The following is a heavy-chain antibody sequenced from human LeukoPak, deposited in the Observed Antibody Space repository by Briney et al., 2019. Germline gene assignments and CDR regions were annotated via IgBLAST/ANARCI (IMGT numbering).Heavy chain of an antibody. CDR3: AKHRSGWYWNYFDY. V-gene: IGHV3-23*01. CDR1: GFTFSSYA. Sequence: PGGSLRLSCAASGFTFSSYAVSWVRQAPGKGLEWVSAISGSGGSTYYADSVKGRFTISRDNSKNTLYLQMNSLRAEDTAVYHCAKHRSGWYWNYFDYWGQGTLVTVSS. CDR2: ISGSGGST. J-gene: IGHJ4*02. D-gene: IGHD6-19*01.